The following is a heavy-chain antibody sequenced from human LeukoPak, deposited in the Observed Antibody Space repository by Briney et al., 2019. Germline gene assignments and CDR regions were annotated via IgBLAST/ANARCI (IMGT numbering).Heavy chain of an antibody. Sequence: PGRSLRLSCAASGFTFSSYGMHWVRQAPGKGLEWVAVISYDGSNKYYADSVKGRFTISRDNSKNTLYLQMNSLRAEDTAVYYCAKDAGYCSSTSCYKYGYMDVWGKGTTATVSS. CDR1: GFTFSSYG. V-gene: IGHV3-30*18. CDR2: ISYDGSNK. J-gene: IGHJ6*03. D-gene: IGHD2-2*02. CDR3: AKDAGYCSSTSCYKYGYMDV.